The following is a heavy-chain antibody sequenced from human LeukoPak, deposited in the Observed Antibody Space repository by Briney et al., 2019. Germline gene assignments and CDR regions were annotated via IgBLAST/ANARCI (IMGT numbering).Heavy chain of an antibody. CDR3: ARDCGDFWSGYYGALCY. D-gene: IGHD3-3*01. V-gene: IGHV1-8*03. Sequence: GASVKVSCKASGYTFTSYDINWVRQATGQGLEWMGWMNPNSGNTGYAQKFQGRVTITRNTSISTAYMELSSLRSEDTAVYYCARDCGDFWSGYYGALCYWGQGTLVTVSS. CDR2: MNPNSGNT. J-gene: IGHJ4*02. CDR1: GYTFTSYD.